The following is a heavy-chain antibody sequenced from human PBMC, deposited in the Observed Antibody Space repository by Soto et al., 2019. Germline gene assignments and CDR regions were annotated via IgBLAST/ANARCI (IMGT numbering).Heavy chain of an antibody. Sequence: PSETLSLTCTVSGGSVSSGSYYWGWIRQPPGKGLAWIGYIYYSGSTNYNPSLKSRVTISVDTSKNQFSLKLSSVTAADTAVYYCARAGRDGYNFSDYWGQGTLVTVSS. CDR1: GGSVSSGSYY. CDR3: ARAGRDGYNFSDY. D-gene: IGHD5-12*01. V-gene: IGHV4-61*01. J-gene: IGHJ4*02. CDR2: IYYSGST.